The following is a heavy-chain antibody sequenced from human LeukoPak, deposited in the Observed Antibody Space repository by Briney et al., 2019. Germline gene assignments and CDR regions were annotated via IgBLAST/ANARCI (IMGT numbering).Heavy chain of an antibody. D-gene: IGHD3-10*02. J-gene: IGHJ6*04. CDR2: ISSSGSTI. Sequence: PGGSLRLSCAASGLTFSNHGMNWVRQAPGKGLEWGSYISSSGSTIYYADSVKGRFTISRDNAKNSLYLQMNSLRAEDTAVYYCAELGITMIGGVWGKGTTVTISS. V-gene: IGHV3-48*04. CDR1: GLTFSNHG. CDR3: AELGITMIGGV.